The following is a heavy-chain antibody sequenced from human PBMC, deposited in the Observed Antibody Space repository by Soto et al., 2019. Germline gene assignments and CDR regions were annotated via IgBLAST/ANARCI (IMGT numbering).Heavy chain of an antibody. CDR3: ARDSGYYYDSSGYYLDAFDI. Sequence: PSETLSLTCTVSGGSISSYYWSWIRQPPGKGLEWIGYIYYSGSTNYNPSLKSRVTISVDTSKNQFSLKLSSVTAADTAVYYCARDSGYYYDSSGYYLDAFDIWGQGTMGTVSS. CDR2: IYYSGST. CDR1: GGSISSYY. V-gene: IGHV4-59*01. D-gene: IGHD3-22*01. J-gene: IGHJ3*02.